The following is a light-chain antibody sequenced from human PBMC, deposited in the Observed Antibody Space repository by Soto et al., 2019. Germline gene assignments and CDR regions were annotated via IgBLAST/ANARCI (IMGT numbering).Light chain of an antibody. CDR2: AAS. CDR3: QQSYSSIFT. CDR1: QTISTY. Sequence: DIPMTQSPSSLSASVGDRVTITCRASQTISTYLNWYQQKPGKAPKLLIYAASTFQGGVPSRFSGSGSGTDFTLTISSLQPEDFATYYCQQSYSSIFTFGPGTKVDIK. V-gene: IGKV1-39*01. J-gene: IGKJ3*01.